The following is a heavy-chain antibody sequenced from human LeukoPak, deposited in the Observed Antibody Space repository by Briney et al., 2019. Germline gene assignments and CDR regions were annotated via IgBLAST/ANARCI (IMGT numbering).Heavy chain of an antibody. CDR1: GGSFSGYY. CDR2: INHSGST. V-gene: IGHV4-34*01. Sequence: SETLSLTCAVYGGSFSGYYWSWISQPPGKGLEWIGEINHSGSTNYNPSLKSRVTISVDTSKNQFSLKLSSVTAADTAVYYCARAGYITMVRGVANWFDPWGQGTLVTVSS. CDR3: ARAGYITMVRGVANWFDP. D-gene: IGHD3-10*01. J-gene: IGHJ5*02.